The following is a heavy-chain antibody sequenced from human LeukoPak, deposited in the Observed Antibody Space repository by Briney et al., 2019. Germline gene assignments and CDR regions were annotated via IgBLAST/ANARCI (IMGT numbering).Heavy chain of an antibody. CDR1: GVSFSGYY. V-gene: IGHV4-34*01. CDR2: INHSGST. Sequence: SETLSLTCAVYGVSFSGYYWSWIRPPPGKGLEWIGEINHSGSTNYNPSLKSRVTISVDTSKNQFSLKLSSVTAADTAVYYCATLQGGYYDSSGYRYLIGDYWGQGTLVTVSS. CDR3: ATLQGGYYDSSGYRYLIGDY. D-gene: IGHD3-22*01. J-gene: IGHJ4*02.